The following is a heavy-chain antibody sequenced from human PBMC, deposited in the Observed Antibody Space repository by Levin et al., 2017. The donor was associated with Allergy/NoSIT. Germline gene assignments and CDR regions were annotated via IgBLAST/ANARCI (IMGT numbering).Heavy chain of an antibody. CDR2: IYHSGST. CDR3: AREAGYSSSWYVDY. J-gene: IGHJ4*02. CDR1: GGSISSYY. D-gene: IGHD6-13*01. Sequence: PSQTLSLTCTVSGGSISSYYWSWIRPPPGKGLEWIGYIYHSGSTNYNPSPKSRVTITVDTSKNQFCLTLSSVTAADGAVYYCAREAGYSSSWYVDYWGQGTLVTVSS. V-gene: IGHV4-59*01.